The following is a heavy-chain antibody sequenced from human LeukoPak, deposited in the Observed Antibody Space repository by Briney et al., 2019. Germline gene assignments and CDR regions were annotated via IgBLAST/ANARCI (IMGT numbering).Heavy chain of an antibody. Sequence: PSQTLSLTCTVSGGSISSGGYYWSWIRQHPGKGLEWIGYIYYSGSTYYNPSLKSRVTISVDPSKNQFSLKLTSVTAADTAVYYCARYRSVSASPILWFDPWGQGTLVTVSS. CDR2: IYYSGST. V-gene: IGHV4-31*03. CDR3: ARYRSVSASPILWFDP. J-gene: IGHJ5*02. CDR1: GGSISSGGYY. D-gene: IGHD2-2*01.